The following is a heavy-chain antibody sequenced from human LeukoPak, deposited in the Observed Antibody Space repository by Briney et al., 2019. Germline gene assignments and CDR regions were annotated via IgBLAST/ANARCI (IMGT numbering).Heavy chain of an antibody. CDR1: GYTFTSYG. J-gene: IGHJ4*02. CDR2: ISAYNGNT. D-gene: IGHD3-10*01. V-gene: IGHV1-18*01. CDR3: ARDPRISYYYGSGSRPRNDFDY. Sequence: ASVKVSCKASGYTFTSYGISWVRQAPGQGLEWMGWISAYNGNTNYAQKLQGRVTMTTGTSTSTAYMELRSLRSDDTAVYYCARDPRISYYYGSGSRPRNDFDYWGQGTLVTVSS.